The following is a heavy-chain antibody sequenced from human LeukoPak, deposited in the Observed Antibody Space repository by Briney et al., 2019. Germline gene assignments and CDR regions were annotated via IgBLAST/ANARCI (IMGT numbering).Heavy chain of an antibody. CDR1: GGSFSGYY. J-gene: IGHJ5*02. CDR2: INHSGST. V-gene: IGHV4-34*01. D-gene: IGHD7-27*01. CDR3: ARAHWGGFDP. Sequence: SETLSLTCAVYGGSFSGYYWSWIRQPPGKGLEWIGEINHSGSTNYNPSFKSRVTISVDTSKNQFSLKLSSVTAADTAVYYCARAHWGGFDPWGQGTLVTVSS.